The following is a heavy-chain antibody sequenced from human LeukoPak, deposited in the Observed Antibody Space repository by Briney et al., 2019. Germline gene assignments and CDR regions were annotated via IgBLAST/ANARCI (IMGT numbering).Heavy chain of an antibody. V-gene: IGHV3-23*01. D-gene: IGHD6-13*01. CDR3: ASGQGVAAAGENIDY. CDR1: GFTFSSYA. Sequence: PGGSLRLSCAASGFTFSSYAMSWVRQAPGKGLEWVSVVGVSGGITYYADSVKGRFTISRDNAKNSLYLQTNSLRAEDTAVYYCASGQGVAAAGENIDYWGQGTLVTVSS. J-gene: IGHJ4*02. CDR2: VGVSGGIT.